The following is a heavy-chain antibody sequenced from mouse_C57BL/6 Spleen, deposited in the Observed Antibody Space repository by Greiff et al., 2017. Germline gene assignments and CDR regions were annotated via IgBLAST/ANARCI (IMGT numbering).Heavy chain of an antibody. V-gene: IGHV14-4*01. D-gene: IGHD1-1*01. CDR3: TTRYYSFAY. Sequence: EVKLVESGAELVRPGASVKLSCTASGFNIKDDYMHWVKQRPEQGLEWIGWIDPENGDTEYASKFQGKATITADTSSNTAYLQLSSLTSEDTAVYYCTTRYYSFAYWGQGTLVTVSA. J-gene: IGHJ3*01. CDR2: IDPENGDT. CDR1: GFNIKDDY.